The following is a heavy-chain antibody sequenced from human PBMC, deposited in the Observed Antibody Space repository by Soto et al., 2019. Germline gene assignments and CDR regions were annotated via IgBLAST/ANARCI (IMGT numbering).Heavy chain of an antibody. CDR2: ISYDGSNK. J-gene: IGHJ4*02. CDR1: GFTFSIYA. Sequence: GGSLRLSCAASGFTFSIYAMHWVRQAPGKGLEWVAVISYDGSNKYYADSVKGRFTISRDNSKNTLYLQMNSLRAEDTAVYYCARGPSSLTRFDYWGQGTLVTVSS. CDR3: ARGPSSLTRFDY. V-gene: IGHV3-30-3*01. D-gene: IGHD2-2*01.